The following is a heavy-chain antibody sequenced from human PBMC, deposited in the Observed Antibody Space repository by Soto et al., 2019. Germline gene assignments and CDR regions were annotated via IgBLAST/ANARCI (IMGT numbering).Heavy chain of an antibody. CDR3: AKGITDTGGYYYYSMDV. J-gene: IGHJ6*02. Sequence: PGGSLRLSCAASGFTFSSYAMGWVRQAPGKGLDWVSVISGSGGITYSADSVRGQFTISRDNSKNILYLQMNSLRAEDTAVYYCAKGITDTGGYYYYSMDVWGQGTAVTVSS. CDR1: GFTFSSYA. D-gene: IGHD3-16*01. CDR2: ISGSGGIT. V-gene: IGHV3-23*01.